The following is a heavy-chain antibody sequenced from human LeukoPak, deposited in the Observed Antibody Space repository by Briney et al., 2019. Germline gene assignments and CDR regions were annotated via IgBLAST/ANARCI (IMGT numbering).Heavy chain of an antibody. J-gene: IGHJ6*03. CDR3: ASRPISYGWGWTYYYYYMDV. CDR1: GGSISSGSYY. D-gene: IGHD5-18*01. Sequence: SETLSLTCTVSGGSISSGSYYWSWIRQPAGKGLEWIGRIYTSGSTNYNPSLKSRVTISVDTSKNQFSLKLSSVTAADTAVYYCASRPISYGWGWTYYYYYMDVWGKGTTVTISS. CDR2: IYTSGST. V-gene: IGHV4-61*02.